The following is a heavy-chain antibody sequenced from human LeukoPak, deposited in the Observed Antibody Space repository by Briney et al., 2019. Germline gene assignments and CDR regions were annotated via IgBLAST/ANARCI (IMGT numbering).Heavy chain of an antibody. J-gene: IGHJ5*02. CDR1: GFTFSNAW. CDR3: TTGPPIVVVVADT. V-gene: IGHV3-15*01. CDR2: IKSKTDGGTT. D-gene: IGHD2-15*01. Sequence: PGGSLRLSCAASGFTFSNAWMSWVRQAPGKGLEWVGRIKSKTDGGTTDYAAPVKGRFTISRDDSKNTLYLQMNSLKTEDTAVYYCTTGPPIVVVVADTWGQGTLVTVSS.